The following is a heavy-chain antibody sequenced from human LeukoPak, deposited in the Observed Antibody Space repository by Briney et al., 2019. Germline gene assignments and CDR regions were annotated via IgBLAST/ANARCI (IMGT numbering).Heavy chain of an antibody. CDR1: GFTFSTYD. Sequence: PGGSLRLSCAASGFTFSTYDMDWVRQAPGKGLEWVAFIRSDGSNKHYADSVEGRFTISRDNSKNTLYLQMNSLRAGDTALYYCVGDFDYWGQGTLVTVSS. CDR2: IRSDGSNK. V-gene: IGHV3-30*02. J-gene: IGHJ4*02. CDR3: VGDFDY.